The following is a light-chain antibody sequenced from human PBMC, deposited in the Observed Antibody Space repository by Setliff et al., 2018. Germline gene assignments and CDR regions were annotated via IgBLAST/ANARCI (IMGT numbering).Light chain of an antibody. Sequence: QSALTQPASVSGSPGQSITISCTGTSSDVGGYNYVSWYQQHPGEVPKLIIYDVSERPSGVSNRFSGSKSGNTASLTISGLQAEDEADYYCSSYTSSSTPCVFGGGTKVTV. CDR1: SSDVGGYNY. CDR3: SSYTSSSTPCV. J-gene: IGLJ2*01. V-gene: IGLV2-14*03. CDR2: DVS.